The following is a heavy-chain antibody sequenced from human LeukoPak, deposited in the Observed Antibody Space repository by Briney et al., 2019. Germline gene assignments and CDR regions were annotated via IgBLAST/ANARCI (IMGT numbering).Heavy chain of an antibody. Sequence: PSETLSLTCTVSGGSISSYYWSWIRQHPGKGLEWIGYIYYTGGTHYNPSLKSRLTISADTSENHFSLKLSSVTAADTAIYFCARAPGAFDIWGQGTMVTVSS. D-gene: IGHD1-26*01. CDR1: GGSISSYY. CDR2: IYYTGGT. CDR3: ARAPGAFDI. V-gene: IGHV4-59*06. J-gene: IGHJ3*02.